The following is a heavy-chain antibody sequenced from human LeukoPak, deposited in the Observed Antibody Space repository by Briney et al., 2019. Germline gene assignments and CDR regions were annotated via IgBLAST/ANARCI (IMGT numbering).Heavy chain of an antibody. V-gene: IGHV3-48*03. D-gene: IGHD3-3*01. CDR1: GFTFSSYE. Sequence: GGSLRLSCAASGFTFSSYEMNWVRQAPGKGLEWVSYISSSSSTIYYADSVKGRFTISRDNAKNSLYLQMNSLRAEDTAVYYCASIGVVISTYYYYGMDVWGQGTTVTVSS. CDR3: ASIGVVISTYYYYGMDV. J-gene: IGHJ6*02. CDR2: ISSSSSTI.